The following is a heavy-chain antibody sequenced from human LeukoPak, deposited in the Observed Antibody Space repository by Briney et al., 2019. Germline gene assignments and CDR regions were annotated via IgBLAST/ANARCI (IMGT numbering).Heavy chain of an antibody. Sequence: GGSLRLSCAASGFTVSTNYMSWVRQAPGKGLEWVSGISWNSGSIGYADSVKGRFTISRDNAKNSLYLQMNSLRAEDTALYCCAKAPVPNYYYYYMDVWGKGTTVTISS. CDR2: ISWNSGSI. V-gene: IGHV3-9*01. CDR1: GFTVSTNY. J-gene: IGHJ6*03. D-gene: IGHD6-6*01. CDR3: AKAPVPNYYYYYMDV.